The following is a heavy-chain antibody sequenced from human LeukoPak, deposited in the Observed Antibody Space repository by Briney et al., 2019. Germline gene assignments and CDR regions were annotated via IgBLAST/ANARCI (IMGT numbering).Heavy chain of an antibody. CDR2: ISGSGGST. Sequence: PGGSLRLSCAASGFTFSSYAMSWVRQAPGKGLEWVSAISGSGGSTYYADSVKGQFTISRDNSKNTLYLQMNSLRAEDTAVYYCAKDSLRPRLKAFDPWGQGTLVTVSS. J-gene: IGHJ5*02. CDR3: AKDSLRPRLKAFDP. D-gene: IGHD4-17*01. CDR1: GFTFSSYA. V-gene: IGHV3-23*01.